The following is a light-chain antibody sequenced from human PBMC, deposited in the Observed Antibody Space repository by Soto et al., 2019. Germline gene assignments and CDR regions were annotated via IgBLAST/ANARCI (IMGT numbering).Light chain of an antibody. CDR3: QQYNVYSWT. J-gene: IGKJ1*01. CDR1: QNINSW. Sequence: DLHMTQSPSTLSSSLGDSVTITCRASQNINSWLAWYQQKTGKAPKILIYEDSSLEKGVPARFGGSGSGTELNLTISRLQPDDFATYYCQQYNVYSWTCGQGTKVDIK. CDR2: EDS. V-gene: IGKV1-5*03.